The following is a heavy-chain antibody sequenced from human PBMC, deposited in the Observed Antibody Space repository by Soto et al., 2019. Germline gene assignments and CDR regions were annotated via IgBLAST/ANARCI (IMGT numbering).Heavy chain of an antibody. CDR2: ISYDGSNK. J-gene: IGHJ4*02. CDR1: GFTFSSYA. V-gene: IGHV3-30-3*01. CDR3: ARAYEGDYFDY. Sequence: QVQLVESGGGVVQPGRSPRPSCAASGFTFSSYAMHWVRQAPGKGLEWVAVISYDGSNKYYADSVKGRFTISRDNSKNTLYLQRNSLRAEDTAVYYCARAYEGDYFDYWGQGTLVTVSS. D-gene: IGHD3-16*01.